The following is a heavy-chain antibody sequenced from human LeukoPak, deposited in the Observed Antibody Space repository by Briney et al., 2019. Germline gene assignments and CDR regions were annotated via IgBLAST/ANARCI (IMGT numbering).Heavy chain of an antibody. J-gene: IGHJ4*02. CDR2: IIPLFGTA. CDR3: ATSLIDDSGYYVY. Sequence: GASVTVSFKASGYTFTIYGISWVRQAPGQGLEGMGGIIPLFGTANYAQKFRGRVTITADESTSTASMELSSLKSEDTAVYYCATSLIDDSGYYVYWGQGTLVTVSS. V-gene: IGHV1-69*13. CDR1: GYTFTIYG. D-gene: IGHD3-22*01.